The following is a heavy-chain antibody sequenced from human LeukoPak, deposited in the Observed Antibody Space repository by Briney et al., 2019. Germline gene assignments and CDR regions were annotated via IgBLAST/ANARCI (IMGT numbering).Heavy chain of an antibody. CDR3: AKGYNLRGRQQLESSFSYYYYYMDV. J-gene: IGHJ6*03. D-gene: IGHD6-13*01. CDR2: ISGSGGST. CDR1: GFTFSSYA. Sequence: GGSLRLSCAASGFTFSSYAMSWVRQAPGKGLEWVSAISGSGGSTYYADSVKGRFTISRDNSKNTLYLQMNSLRAEDTAVYYCAKGYNLRGRQQLESSFSYYYYYMDVWGKGTTVTVSS. V-gene: IGHV3-23*01.